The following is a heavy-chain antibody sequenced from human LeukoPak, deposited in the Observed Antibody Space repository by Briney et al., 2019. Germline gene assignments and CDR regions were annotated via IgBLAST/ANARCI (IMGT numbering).Heavy chain of an antibody. CDR2: ISGSGGST. CDR1: GFTFSSYA. D-gene: IGHD4-17*01. CDR3: AKAGDYGDYPYWYFDL. Sequence: GGSLRLSCAASGFTFSSYAMSWVRQAPGKGLEWVSAISGSGGSTYCADSVKGRFTISRDNSKNTLYLQMNSLRAEDTAVYYCAKAGDYGDYPYWYFDLWGRGTLVTVSS. V-gene: IGHV3-23*01. J-gene: IGHJ2*01.